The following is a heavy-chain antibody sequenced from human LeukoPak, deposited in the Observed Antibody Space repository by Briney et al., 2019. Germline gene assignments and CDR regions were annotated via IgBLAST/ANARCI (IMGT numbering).Heavy chain of an antibody. V-gene: IGHV4-59*08. Sequence: PSETLSLTCTVSGGAISSDYWSWIRQPPGKGLEWVGHIYYSGSTNYNLSLKSRVTISIDTSKNQFSLKLSSVTAADTAVYYCARPAVATRGVRKKREYGMDVWGQGTTVTVSS. J-gene: IGHJ6*02. CDR2: IYYSGST. D-gene: IGHD5-12*01. CDR3: ARPAVATRGVRKKREYGMDV. CDR1: GGAISSDY.